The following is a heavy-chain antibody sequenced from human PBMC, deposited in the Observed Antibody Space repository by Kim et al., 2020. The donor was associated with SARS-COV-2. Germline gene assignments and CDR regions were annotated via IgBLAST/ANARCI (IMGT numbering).Heavy chain of an antibody. D-gene: IGHD3-22*01. V-gene: IGHV3-33*05. CDR1: GFTFSSYG. Sequence: GGSLRLSCAASGFTFSSYGMHWVRQAPGKGLEWVAVISYDGSNKYYADSVKGRFTISRDNSKNTLYLQMNSLRAEDTAVYYCARDKEYYYDSSGLPADAFDIWGQGTMVTVSS. CDR2: ISYDGSNK. J-gene: IGHJ3*02. CDR3: ARDKEYYYDSSGLPADAFDI.